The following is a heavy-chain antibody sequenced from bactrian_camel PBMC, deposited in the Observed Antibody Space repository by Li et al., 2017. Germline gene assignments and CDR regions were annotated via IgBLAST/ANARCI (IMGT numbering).Heavy chain of an antibody. CDR2: NS. D-gene: IGHD3*01. V-gene: IGHV3S40*01. CDR1: GFTISIYV. CDR3: AAEGPMGGMWYKANFGY. J-gene: IGHJ6*01. Sequence: DVQLVESGGGLVQPGGSLRLSCAASGFTISIYVMSWVRQAPGKGLVWVSSNSYYSDAVKGRFTFSRDNAKNTLYLQMDDLKTEDSGVYYCAAEGPMGGMWYKANFGYWGQGTQVTVS.